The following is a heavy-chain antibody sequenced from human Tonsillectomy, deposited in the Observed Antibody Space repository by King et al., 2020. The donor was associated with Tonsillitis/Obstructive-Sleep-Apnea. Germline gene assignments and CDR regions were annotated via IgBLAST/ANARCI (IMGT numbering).Heavy chain of an antibody. CDR3: ASPHGDYRYYFDY. V-gene: IGHV3-30*04. CDR1: GFTFSSYA. Sequence: QVQLVESGGGVVQPGRSLRLSCAASGFTFSSYAMHWVRQAPGKGLEWVAVISYDGSNKYYADSVKGRFTISRDNSKNTLYLQMNSLRAEDTAVYYCASPHGDYRYYFDYWGQGTLVTVSS. D-gene: IGHD4-17*01. J-gene: IGHJ4*02. CDR2: ISYDGSNK.